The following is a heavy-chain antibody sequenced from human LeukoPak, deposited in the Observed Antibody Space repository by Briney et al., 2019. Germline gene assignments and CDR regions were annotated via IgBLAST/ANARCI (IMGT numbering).Heavy chain of an antibody. CDR3: AREAAGYYDSSAYLFD. CDR2: INPNSGGT. V-gene: IGHV1-2*02. D-gene: IGHD3-22*01. Sequence: ASVKVSCKAFGYTFTGYYMHWVRQAPGQGLEWMGWINPNSGGTNYAQKFQGRVTMTRDMSISTVYMELSRLRSDDTAVYYCAREAAGYYDSSAYLFDWGQGTLVTVSS. CDR1: GYTFTGYY. J-gene: IGHJ4*02.